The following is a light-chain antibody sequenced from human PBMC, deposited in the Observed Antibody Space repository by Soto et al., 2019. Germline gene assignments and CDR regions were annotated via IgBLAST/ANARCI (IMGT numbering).Light chain of an antibody. CDR2: ATS. J-gene: IGKJ1*01. V-gene: IGKV1-27*01. CDR3: QKYNSAPWT. CDR1: QAISNY. Sequence: DIQMTQSPSSLSASVGDRVIITCRASQAISNYLAWYQQKPGKVPKLLIYATSTLQSGVPSRFIGSGSGTDFTLTISSLQSEDVATYFCQKYNSAPWTFGQGTKVEIK.